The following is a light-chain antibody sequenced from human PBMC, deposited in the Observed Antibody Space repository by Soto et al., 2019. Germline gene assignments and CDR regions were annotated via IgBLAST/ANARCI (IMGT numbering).Light chain of an antibody. CDR1: SRDIGNYNY. V-gene: IGLV2-14*01. CDR2: EVT. CDR3: ASYRSANTLVV. J-gene: IGLJ1*01. Sequence: ALTQPASVSGSPGQSIIISCTGTSRDIGNYNYVSWYQHHPAKAPKLMIYEVTSRPSGVSDRFSGSKSGMTASLTISGLQPEDEADYFCASYRSANTLVVFGTGTKVTVL.